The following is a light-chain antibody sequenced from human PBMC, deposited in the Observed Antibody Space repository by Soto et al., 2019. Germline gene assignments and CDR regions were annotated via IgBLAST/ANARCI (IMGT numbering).Light chain of an antibody. CDR3: CSYVRRITYL. V-gene: IGLV2-23*02. J-gene: IGLJ1*01. CDR1: SNDIGSFDL. CDR2: EVS. Sequence: QSALTQPASVSGSPGQSITISCTGTSNDIGSFDLVSWYQQYPGEAPKLIIYEVSARPSGVSTRFSGSKSGNAASLTISGLQAEDEADYYCCSYVRRITYLFGSGTKLTVL.